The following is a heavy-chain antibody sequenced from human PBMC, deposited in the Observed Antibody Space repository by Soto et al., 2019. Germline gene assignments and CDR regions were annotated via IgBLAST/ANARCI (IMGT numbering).Heavy chain of an antibody. CDR2: IIPVFGTA. J-gene: IGHJ4*02. V-gene: IGHV1-69*01. CDR3: AFDRVGTGTYYFDY. CDR1: GGTFSSYA. Sequence: QVQLVQSGAEVKKPGSSVKVSCKASGGTFSSYAISWVRQAPGQGLEWMGGIIPVFGTANYAQKFQGRVTITADEATRTAYMELSSLRSEDTGVEYCAFDRVGTGTYYFDYWGQGTLVTVSS. D-gene: IGHD3-22*01.